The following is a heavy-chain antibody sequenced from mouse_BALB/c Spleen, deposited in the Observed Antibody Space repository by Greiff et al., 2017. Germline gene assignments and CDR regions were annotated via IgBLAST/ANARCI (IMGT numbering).Heavy chain of an antibody. Sequence: QVQLKQPGAELVKPGASVKLSCKASGYTFTSYWMHWVKPRPGQGLAWIGEIDPSDSYTNYNQKFKGKATLTVDKSSSTAYMQLSSLTSEDSAVYYCARYDEVRREGMDYWGQGTSVTVSS. CDR2: IDPSDSYT. J-gene: IGHJ4*01. CDR3: ARYDEVRREGMDY. V-gene: IGHV1-69*02. CDR1: GYTFTSYW. D-gene: IGHD2-14*01.